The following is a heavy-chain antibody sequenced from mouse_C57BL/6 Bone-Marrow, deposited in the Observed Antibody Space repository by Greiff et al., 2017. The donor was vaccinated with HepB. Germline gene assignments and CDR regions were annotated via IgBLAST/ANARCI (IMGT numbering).Heavy chain of an antibody. V-gene: IGHV5-9*01. Sequence: DVMLVESGGGLVKPGGSLTLSCAASGFTFSSYTMSWVRQTPEKRLEWVATISGGGGNTYYPDSVKGRFTISRDNAKNTLYLQMSSLRSEDTALYYCARPHYYGSITWFAYWGQGTLVTVSA. CDR3: ARPHYYGSITWFAY. CDR2: ISGGGGNT. J-gene: IGHJ3*01. CDR1: GFTFSSYT. D-gene: IGHD1-1*01.